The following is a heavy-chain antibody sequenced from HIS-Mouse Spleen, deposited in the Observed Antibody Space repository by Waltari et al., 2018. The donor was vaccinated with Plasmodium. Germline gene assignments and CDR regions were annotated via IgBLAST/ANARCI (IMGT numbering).Heavy chain of an antibody. V-gene: IGHV3-30*18. Sequence: QVQLVESGGGVVQPGRSRRLSCAASGFTFSRYGMHWVRQAPGKGLEWVAVISYDGSNKYYADSVKGRFTISRDNSKNTLYLQMNSLRAEDTAVYYCAKDRRSSSWYVDYWGQGTLVTVSS. D-gene: IGHD6-13*01. CDR1: GFTFSRYG. J-gene: IGHJ4*02. CDR3: AKDRRSSSWYVDY. CDR2: ISYDGSNK.